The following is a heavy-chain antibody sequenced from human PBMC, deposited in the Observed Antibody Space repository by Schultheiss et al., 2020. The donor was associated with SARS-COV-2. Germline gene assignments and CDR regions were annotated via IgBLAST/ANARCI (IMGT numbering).Heavy chain of an antibody. Sequence: GGSLRLSCAASGFTFGNSAMHWVRQAPGRGLEWVAGISYDGNYKNYVDSVKGRFTISRDDSKNTLYLQMNSLRPEDTAVYYCAKDASSSGWYLNWYFDLWGRGTLVTVSS. CDR3: AKDASSSGWYLNWYFDL. CDR1: GFTFGNSA. V-gene: IGHV3-30*18. J-gene: IGHJ2*01. D-gene: IGHD6-19*01. CDR2: ISYDGNYK.